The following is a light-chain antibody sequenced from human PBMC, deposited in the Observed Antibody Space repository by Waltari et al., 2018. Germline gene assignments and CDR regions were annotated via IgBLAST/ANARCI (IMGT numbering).Light chain of an antibody. CDR3: LLWYGGARWV. J-gene: IGLJ3*02. CDR1: TGSVTSGHY. V-gene: IGLV7-46*01. CDR2: NTS. Sequence: LVTRVPTLTVSPGGTVPLTCGSSTGSVTSGHYPYWFQQNPGQVPSTLIYNTSNKPSGTPDRFSGSLLGGKAALTLSGAQAEDDAEYYCLLWYGGARWVFGGGTKLTVL.